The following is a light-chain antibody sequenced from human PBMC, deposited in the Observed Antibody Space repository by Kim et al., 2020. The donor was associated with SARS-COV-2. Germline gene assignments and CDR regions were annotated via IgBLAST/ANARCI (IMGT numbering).Light chain of an antibody. V-gene: IGLV3-1*01. Sequence: SPEQTAPSTCSGDKFGNGDACWYQQQPGQSPVLVNYQNTTRPSGIPERFSGSNSGNTATLTISGTQAMDEADYYCQAWGSYTVIFGGGTQLTVL. CDR1: KFGNGD. CDR3: QAWGSYTVI. CDR2: QNT. J-gene: IGLJ2*01.